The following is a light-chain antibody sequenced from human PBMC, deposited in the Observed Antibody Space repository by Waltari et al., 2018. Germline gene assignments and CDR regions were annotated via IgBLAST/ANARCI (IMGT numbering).Light chain of an antibody. CDR3: CSYAGSDTFVV. CDR1: SSDVGSYNL. Sequence: QSALTQPASVSGSPGQSITISCTGTSSDVGSYNLFSWYQQHPAKAPKLMIYDVSTRPSGVSDRFSGSKSGNTASLTISGLQAEDEADYYCCSYAGSDTFVVLGGGTKLTVL. V-gene: IGLV2-23*02. J-gene: IGLJ2*01. CDR2: DVS.